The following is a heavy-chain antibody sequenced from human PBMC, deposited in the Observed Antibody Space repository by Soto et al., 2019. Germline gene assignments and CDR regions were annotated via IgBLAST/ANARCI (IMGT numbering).Heavy chain of an antibody. CDR2: IIPIFGTA. V-gene: IGHV1-69*13. D-gene: IGHD2-15*01. Sequence: ASVKVSCKASGGTFSSYAISWVRQAPGQGLEWMGGIIPIFGTANYAQKFQGRVTITADESTSTAYMELSSLRSEDTAVYYCARDRQVAATNNWFDPWGQGTLVTVSS. CDR3: ARDRQVAATNNWFDP. CDR1: GGTFSSYA. J-gene: IGHJ5*02.